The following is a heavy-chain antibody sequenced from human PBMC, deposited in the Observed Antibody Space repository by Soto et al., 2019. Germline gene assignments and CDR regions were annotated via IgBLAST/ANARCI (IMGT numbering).Heavy chain of an antibody. D-gene: IGHD4-17*01. CDR1: GFAFRSYR. Sequence: EVQLVESGGGLVQPGGSLRLSCVASGFAFRSYRMNWVRQAPGKGLEWVAYISTSTGPIYYADSVKGRFTIARDNAENSMFLQMNSMRTEDTALYYCVRDRAKKYPHVDYGDYTIDAFDIWGKGTMVTVSS. J-gene: IGHJ3*02. CDR2: ISTSTGPI. CDR3: VRDRAKKYPHVDYGDYTIDAFDI. V-gene: IGHV3-48*01.